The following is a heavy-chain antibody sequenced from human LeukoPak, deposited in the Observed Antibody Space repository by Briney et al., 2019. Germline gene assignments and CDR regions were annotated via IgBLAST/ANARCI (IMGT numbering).Heavy chain of an antibody. CDR2: TYSGGNT. CDR3: ARAAYDYGGNPFDY. D-gene: IGHD4-23*01. Sequence: GGSLRLSCAASGFTVSSNYMNWVRQAPGKGLEWVSVTYSGGNTYYADSVKGRFTISRDNSKNTLYLQMNSLRAEDTAVYYCARAAYDYGGNPFDYWGQGTLVTVSS. V-gene: IGHV3-66*01. J-gene: IGHJ4*02. CDR1: GFTVSSNY.